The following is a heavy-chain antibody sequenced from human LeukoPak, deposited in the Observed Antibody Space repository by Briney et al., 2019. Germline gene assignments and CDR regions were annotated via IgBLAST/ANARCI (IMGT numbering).Heavy chain of an antibody. CDR2: IYSDNT. V-gene: IGHV3-53*01. Sequence: GGSLRLSCAAPGFSFSNYAMNWVRQAPGKGLEWVSFIYSDNTHYSDSVKGRFTISRDNSKNTLYLQMNSLRAEDTAVYYCARRAGAYSHPYDYWGQGTLVTVSS. J-gene: IGHJ4*02. CDR1: GFSFSNYA. D-gene: IGHD4/OR15-4a*01. CDR3: ARRAGAYSHPYDY.